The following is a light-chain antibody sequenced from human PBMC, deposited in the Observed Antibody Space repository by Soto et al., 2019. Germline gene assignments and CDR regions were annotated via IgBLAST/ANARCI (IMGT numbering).Light chain of an antibody. CDR1: QSVSRY. J-gene: IGKJ4*01. CDR3: QQRSDWPST. Sequence: EIVLTQSPATLSLSPGERATLSCRASQSVSRYLAWYQQKPGQAPRLLIYDASNRATGIPARFSGSGSRTDFTLTISSLEPEDFAVYYCQQRSDWPSTFGGGNKVQIK. V-gene: IGKV3-11*01. CDR2: DAS.